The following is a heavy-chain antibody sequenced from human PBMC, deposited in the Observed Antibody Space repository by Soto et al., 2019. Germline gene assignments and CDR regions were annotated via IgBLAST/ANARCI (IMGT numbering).Heavy chain of an antibody. CDR3: GRLGATETTWGTDS. V-gene: IGHV4-34*01. CDR2: ISHSGST. CDR1: GGSFSGYL. Sequence: SETLSLTCAVYGGSFSGYLWSWIRQTPGKGLEWIGEISHSGSTDYNPSLKSRVTISEDTSKNQVSLEVSSVTAADTAVYYCGRLGATETTWGTDSWGQGSLVTVSS. J-gene: IGHJ4*02. D-gene: IGHD1-26*01.